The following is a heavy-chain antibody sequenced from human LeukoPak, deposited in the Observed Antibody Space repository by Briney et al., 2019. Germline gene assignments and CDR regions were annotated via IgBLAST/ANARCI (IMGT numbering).Heavy chain of an antibody. CDR1: GFTFYTYA. CDR2: INTDGENT. J-gene: IGHJ4*02. CDR3: AKDKECSPGDYYVFDF. D-gene: IGHD2-21*01. Sequence: PGGSLRLSCVASGFTFYTYAMTWVRRAPGEGLEGGCGINTDGENTSYAAAVKRQYTIYRDNAKNYVYLHLNSLRPEYTALYDSAKDKECSPGDYYVFDFWGQGTLVTVSS. V-gene: IGHV3-20*01.